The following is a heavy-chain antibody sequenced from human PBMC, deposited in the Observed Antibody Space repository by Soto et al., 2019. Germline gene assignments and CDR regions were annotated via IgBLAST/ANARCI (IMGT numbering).Heavy chain of an antibody. Sequence: QVQLVQSGAEVKKPGSSVKVSCKDPGGTFSSYAISWVRQAPGQGLEWMGGIIPIFGTAKYAQKFQGRVTITADESSSTGYKELSSLRSEDTAVYYCARAQGGSSSLDIYYYYYYGMDVWGQGTKVTVYS. CDR2: IIPIFGTA. CDR3: ARAQGGSSSLDIYYYYYYGMDV. D-gene: IGHD2-15*01. J-gene: IGHJ6*02. CDR1: GGTFSSYA. V-gene: IGHV1-69*01.